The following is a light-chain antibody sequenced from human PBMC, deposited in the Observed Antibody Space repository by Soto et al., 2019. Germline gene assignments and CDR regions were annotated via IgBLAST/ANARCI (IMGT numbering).Light chain of an antibody. Sequence: DIPMTQSPSTLSASVGDRVTITCRASQSISSWLAWYQQKPGQAPKVLISKASSLESGVPSRFSGSGSGTEFTFTISSLQPDESATYYFQQYDSYSKTFGQGTKVEIK. J-gene: IGKJ1*01. CDR2: KAS. CDR1: QSISSW. V-gene: IGKV1-5*03. CDR3: QQYDSYSKT.